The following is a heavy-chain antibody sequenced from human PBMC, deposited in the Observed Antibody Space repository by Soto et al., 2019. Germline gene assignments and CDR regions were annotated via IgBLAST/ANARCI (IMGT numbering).Heavy chain of an antibody. CDR3: ARGAYYYDNGAFDI. V-gene: IGHV3-30-3*01. J-gene: IGHJ3*02. D-gene: IGHD3-22*01. Sequence: PVGSLRLSCAASGFTFSSYAMHWVRQAPGKGLEWVAVISYDGSNKYYADSVKGRFTISRDNSKNTLYLQMNSLRAEDTAVYYCARGAYYYDNGAFDIWGQGTMVTVSS. CDR1: GFTFSSYA. CDR2: ISYDGSNK.